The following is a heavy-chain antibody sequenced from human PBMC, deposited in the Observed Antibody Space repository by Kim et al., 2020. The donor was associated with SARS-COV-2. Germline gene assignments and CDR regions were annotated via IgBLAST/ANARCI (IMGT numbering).Heavy chain of an antibody. CDR1: GFTFSSYA. CDR2: ISGSGGST. J-gene: IGHJ3*02. Sequence: GGSLRLSCAASGFTFSSYAMSWVRQAPGKGLEWVSAISGSGGSTYYADSVKGRFTISRDNSKNTLYLQMNSLRAEDTAVYYCAKDRPVSNKITSDAFDICGQGTMVTVSS. D-gene: IGHD3-10*01. CDR3: AKDRPVSNKITSDAFDI. V-gene: IGHV3-23*01.